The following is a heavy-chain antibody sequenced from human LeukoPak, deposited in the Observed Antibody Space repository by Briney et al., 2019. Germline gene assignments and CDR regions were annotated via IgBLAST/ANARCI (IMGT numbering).Heavy chain of an antibody. CDR2: IYTSGST. J-gene: IGHJ4*02. CDR3: AREGSGWSFAPFDY. Sequence: SETLSLTCTVSGGSISSGSYYWSWIRQPAGKGLEWIGRIYTSGSTNYNPSLKSRVTISVDTSKNQFSLKLSSVTAADTAVYYCAREGSGWSFAPFDYWGQGTLVTVSS. V-gene: IGHV4-61*02. CDR1: GGSISSGSYY. D-gene: IGHD6-19*01.